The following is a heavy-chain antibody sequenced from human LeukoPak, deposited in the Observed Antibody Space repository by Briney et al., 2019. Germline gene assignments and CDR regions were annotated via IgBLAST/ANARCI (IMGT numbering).Heavy chain of an antibody. CDR3: ARLESEDDYVDY. CDR2: INHSGST. CDR1: GGSFSGYY. Sequence: PSETLSLTCAVYGGSFSGYYWSWIRQPPGKGLEWIGEINHSGSTNYNPSLKSRVTISVDTSKNQFSLKLSSVTAADTAVYYCARLESEDDYVDYWGQGTLVTVSS. V-gene: IGHV4-34*01. D-gene: IGHD3-3*01. J-gene: IGHJ4*02.